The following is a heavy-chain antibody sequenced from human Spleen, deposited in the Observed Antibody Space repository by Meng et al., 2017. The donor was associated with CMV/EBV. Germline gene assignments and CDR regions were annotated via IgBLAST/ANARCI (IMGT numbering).Heavy chain of an antibody. V-gene: IGHV3-23*01. D-gene: IGHD3-10*01. J-gene: IGHJ4*02. CDR3: ARGGVRKGGVDY. Sequence: GGSLRLSCRASGYTFSSYSMSWVRQAPGKGLEWVSSISGSGGSTYYADSVKGRFTISRDNSKNTLYLQMNSLRVEDTAVYYCARGGVRKGGVDYRGQGTLVTVSS. CDR2: ISGSGGST. CDR1: GYTFSSYS.